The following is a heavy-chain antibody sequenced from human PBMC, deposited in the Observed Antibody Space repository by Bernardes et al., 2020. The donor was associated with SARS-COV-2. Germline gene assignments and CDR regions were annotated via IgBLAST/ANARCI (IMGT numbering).Heavy chain of an antibody. D-gene: IGHD1-26*01. CDR2: ISSSSSYI. V-gene: IGHV3-21*01. Sequence: GGSLRLSCAASGFTFSSYSMNWVRKAPGKGLEWVSSISSSSSYIYYADSVKGRFTISRDNAKNSLYLQMNSLRAEDTAVYYCARERIVGATNAFDIWGQGTMVSVSS. J-gene: IGHJ3*02. CDR3: ARERIVGATNAFDI. CDR1: GFTFSSYS.